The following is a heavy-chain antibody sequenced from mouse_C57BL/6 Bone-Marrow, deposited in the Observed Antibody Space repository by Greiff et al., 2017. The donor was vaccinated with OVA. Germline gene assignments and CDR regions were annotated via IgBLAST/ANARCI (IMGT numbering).Heavy chain of an antibody. J-gene: IGHJ3*01. CDR1: GYTFTSYT. Sequence: VQGVESGAELARPGASVKMSCKASGYTFTSYTMHWVKQRPGQGLEWIGYINPSSGYTKYNQKFKDKATLTADKSSSTAYMQLSSLTSEDSAVYYCARSLSYYGSSGAYWGQGTLVTVSA. CDR2: INPSSGYT. CDR3: ARSLSYYGSSGAY. V-gene: IGHV1-4*01. D-gene: IGHD1-1*01.